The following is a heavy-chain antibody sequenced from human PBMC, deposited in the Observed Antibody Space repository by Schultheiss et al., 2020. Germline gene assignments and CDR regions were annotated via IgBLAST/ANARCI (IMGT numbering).Heavy chain of an antibody. J-gene: IGHJ4*02. V-gene: IGHV3-23*01. CDR3: ARDARIAARYFDY. D-gene: IGHD6-6*01. Sequence: GGSLRLSCAASGFTFSNAWMSWVRQAPGKGLEWVSAISGSGGSTYYADSVKGRFTISRDNSKNSLYLQMNSLRAEDTAVYYCARDARIAARYFDYWGQGTLVNVSS. CDR2: ISGSGGST. CDR1: GFTFSNAW.